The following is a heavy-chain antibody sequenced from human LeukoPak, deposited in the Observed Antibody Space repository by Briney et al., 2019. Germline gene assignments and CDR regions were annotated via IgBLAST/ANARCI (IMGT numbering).Heavy chain of an antibody. CDR2: IKSDGSST. D-gene: IGHD3-10*02. CDR1: GFTFSNAW. CDR3: AELGITMIGGV. V-gene: IGHV3-74*01. Sequence: GGSLRLSCAASGFTFSNAWMSWVRQAPGKGLVWVSRIKSDGSSTSYADSVKGRFTISRDNSKNTLYLQMNSLRAEDTAVYYCAELGITMIGGVWGKGTTVTISS. J-gene: IGHJ6*04.